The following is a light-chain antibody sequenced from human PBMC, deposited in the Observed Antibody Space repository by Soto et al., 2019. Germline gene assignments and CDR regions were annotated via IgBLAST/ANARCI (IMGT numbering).Light chain of an antibody. J-gene: IGKJ3*01. CDR3: PQSYSFPFT. CDR2: AAS. V-gene: IGKV1-39*01. CDR1: QSISSY. Sequence: DIQMTQSPSSLSASVGDRVTITCRASQSISSYLNWYQQKPGKAPKLLIYAASSLQSGVPSRFSGSGSGTDFTLSISSLQPEDFATYYCPQSYSFPFTFGPGTKVDVK.